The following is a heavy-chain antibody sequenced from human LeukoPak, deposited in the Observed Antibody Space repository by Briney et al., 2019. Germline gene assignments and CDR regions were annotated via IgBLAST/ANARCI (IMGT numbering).Heavy chain of an antibody. V-gene: IGHV4-31*03. Sequence: PSETLSLTCTVSGGSISSGGYYWSWIRQHPGKGLEWIGYIYYSGSTYYNPFLKSRVTISVDTSKNQFSLKLSSVTAADTAVYYCARGATMIVVVRASWAFDIWGQGTMVTVSS. CDR3: ARGATMIVVVRASWAFDI. J-gene: IGHJ3*02. D-gene: IGHD3-22*01. CDR1: GGSISSGGYY. CDR2: IYYSGST.